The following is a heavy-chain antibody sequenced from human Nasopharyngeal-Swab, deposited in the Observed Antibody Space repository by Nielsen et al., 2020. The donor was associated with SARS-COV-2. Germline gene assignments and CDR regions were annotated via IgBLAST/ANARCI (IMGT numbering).Heavy chain of an antibody. D-gene: IGHD3-22*01. CDR3: ARDCTGSSGYSPPHYYYYGMDV. CDR2: IIPILGIA. Sequence: SVKVSCKASGGTFSSYAISWVRQAPGQGLEWMGGIIPILGIANYAQKFQGRVTITADKSTSTAYMELSSLRSEDTAVYYCARDCTGSSGYSPPHYYYYGMDVWGQGTTVTVSS. CDR1: GGTFSSYA. J-gene: IGHJ6*02. V-gene: IGHV1-69*10.